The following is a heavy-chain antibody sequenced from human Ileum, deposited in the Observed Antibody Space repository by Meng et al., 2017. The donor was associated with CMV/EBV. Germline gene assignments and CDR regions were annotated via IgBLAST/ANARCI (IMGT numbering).Heavy chain of an antibody. V-gene: IGHV3-74*01. CDR3: ASSIEATGDH. CDR1: GFAFSGYW. CDR2: LNTDGSTT. Sequence: GGSLRLSCAASGFAFSGYWMHWVRQAPGKGLVWVSRLNTDGSTTNYADSVKGRFTISRDNARNTLYLQMSSLRAEDTAVYYCASSIEATGDHWGQGTLVTVSS. J-gene: IGHJ4*02. D-gene: IGHD6-13*01.